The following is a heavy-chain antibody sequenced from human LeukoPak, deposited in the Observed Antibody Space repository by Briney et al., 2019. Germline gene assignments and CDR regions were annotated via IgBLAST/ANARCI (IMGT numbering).Heavy chain of an antibody. D-gene: IGHD3-10*01. J-gene: IGHJ3*02. Sequence: VASVKVSCKASGYTFTSYGISWVRQAPGQGLEWMGWISAYNGNTNYAQKLQGRVTMTTDTSTSTAYMELRSLRSDDTAVYHCARPQYYYGSGSYSDAFDIWGQGTMVTVSS. CDR1: GYTFTSYG. V-gene: IGHV1-18*04. CDR3: ARPQYYYGSGSYSDAFDI. CDR2: ISAYNGNT.